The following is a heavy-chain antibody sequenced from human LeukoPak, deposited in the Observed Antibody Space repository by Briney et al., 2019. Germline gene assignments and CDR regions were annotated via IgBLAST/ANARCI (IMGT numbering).Heavy chain of an antibody. CDR3: ARDPIRSRQLGYFDY. V-gene: IGHV3-30*04. Sequence: PGRSLRLSCAASGFTFSSFAMHWVRQAPGKGLEWVAVTSYDGTNKYYADSVKGRFTISRDNSKNTLYLQMNSLRAEDTAVYHCARDPIRSRQLGYFDYWGQGTLVTVSS. J-gene: IGHJ4*02. D-gene: IGHD6-6*01. CDR1: GFTFSSFA. CDR2: TSYDGTNK.